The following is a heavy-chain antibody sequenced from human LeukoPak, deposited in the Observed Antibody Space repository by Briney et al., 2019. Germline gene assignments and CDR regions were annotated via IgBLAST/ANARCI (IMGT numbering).Heavy chain of an antibody. CDR1: GFTFRSYW. V-gene: IGHV3-7*03. CDR2: INQDGSEK. J-gene: IGHJ5*02. D-gene: IGHD3-16*01. CDR3: ARHYGP. Sequence: GGPLRLSCAASGFTFRSYWMSWVRQAPGKGLEWVANINQDGSEKNFVDSVKGRFSISRDNAENSLYLQMNSLRAEDTAVYYCARHYGPWGQGTLVTVSS.